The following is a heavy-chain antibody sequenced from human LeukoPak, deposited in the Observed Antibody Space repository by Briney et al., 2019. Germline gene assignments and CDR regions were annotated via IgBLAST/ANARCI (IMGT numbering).Heavy chain of an antibody. Sequence: PGGSLRLSCAASGFTFSSYGMHWVRQAPGKGLEWVAVISYDGSNKYYADSVKGRFTISRDNSKNTLYLQMNSLRAEDTAVYYCAAARYFDWLLSFDIWGQGTMVTVSS. V-gene: IGHV3-30*03. CDR2: ISYDGSNK. CDR3: AAARYFDWLLSFDI. D-gene: IGHD3-9*01. CDR1: GFTFSSYG. J-gene: IGHJ3*02.